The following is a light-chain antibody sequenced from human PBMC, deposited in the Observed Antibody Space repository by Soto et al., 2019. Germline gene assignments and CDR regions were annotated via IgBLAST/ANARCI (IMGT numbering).Light chain of an antibody. CDR3: QQSYSTPQVT. CDR2: AAS. Sequence: DIQMTQSPSSLSASVGDRVTITCRASQSISSYLNWYQQKPGKAPKLLICAASSLQSGVPSRFSGSGSGTDFTLTISSLQPEDFATYYCQQSYSTPQVTFGQGTRLEIK. CDR1: QSISSY. V-gene: IGKV1-39*01. J-gene: IGKJ5*01.